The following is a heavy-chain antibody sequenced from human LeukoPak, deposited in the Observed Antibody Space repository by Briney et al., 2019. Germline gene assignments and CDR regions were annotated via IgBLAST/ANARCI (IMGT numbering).Heavy chain of an antibody. CDR1: GYTFTGYY. CDR3: ARNSGDAGWFDP. Sequence: ASVKVSCKASGYTFTGYYMHWVRQAPGQGREWMGWINPNSGGTNYAQKFQGRVTTTRDTSISTAYMELSRLRSDDTAVYYCARNSGDAGWFDPWGQGTLVTVSS. CDR2: INPNSGGT. D-gene: IGHD5-12*01. V-gene: IGHV1-2*02. J-gene: IGHJ5*02.